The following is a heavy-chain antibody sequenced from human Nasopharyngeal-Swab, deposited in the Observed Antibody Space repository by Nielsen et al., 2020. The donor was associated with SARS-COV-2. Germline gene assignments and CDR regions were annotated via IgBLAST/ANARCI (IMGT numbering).Heavy chain of an antibody. D-gene: IGHD1-26*01. CDR2: INHSGST. Sequence: RQAPGEGLEWIGEINHSGSTNYNPSLKSRVTISVDTSKNQFSLKLSSVTAADTAVYYCARGPQGGSRRPYYFDYWGQGTLVTVSS. V-gene: IGHV4-34*01. CDR3: ARGPQGGSRRPYYFDY. J-gene: IGHJ4*02.